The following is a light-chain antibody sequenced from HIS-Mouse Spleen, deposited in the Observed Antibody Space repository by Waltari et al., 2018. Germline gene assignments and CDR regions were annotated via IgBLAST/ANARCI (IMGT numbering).Light chain of an antibody. CDR1: QSVSSY. CDR3: QQRSNWPL. J-gene: IGKJ4*01. V-gene: IGKV3-11*01. CDR2: DAS. Sequence: EIVFTQSPAPLSLSPGERATLSCRASQSVSSYLAWYQQKPGQAPRLLIYDASNRATGIPARFSGSGSGTDFTLTISSLEPEDFAVYYCQQRSNWPLFGGGTKVEIK.